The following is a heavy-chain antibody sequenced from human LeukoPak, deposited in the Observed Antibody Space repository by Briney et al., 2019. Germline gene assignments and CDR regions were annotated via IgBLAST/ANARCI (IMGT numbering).Heavy chain of an antibody. CDR2: IYPGGSET. V-gene: IGHV5-51*01. CDR1: GYSFSTYW. J-gene: IGHJ4*02. CDR3: ARASRDGYNQNFDH. Sequence: GESLKISCKGLGYSFSTYWNAWVRQRPGKGLEWMGIIYPGGSETRYDPSFQGQVTISADTSTSTAYLQWSSLRASDTGMYYCARASRDGYNQNFDHWGQGTQVTVSS. D-gene: IGHD5-24*01.